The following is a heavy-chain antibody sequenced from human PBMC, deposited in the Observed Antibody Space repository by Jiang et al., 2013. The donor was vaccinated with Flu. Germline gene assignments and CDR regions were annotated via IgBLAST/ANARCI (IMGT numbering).Heavy chain of an antibody. V-gene: IGHV4-38-2*01. CDR1: GYSISSGYY. J-gene: IGHJ4*02. CDR2: IYHSGST. CDR3: ARQVVVVPAAIDAETALDY. Sequence: LLKPSETLSLTCAVSGYSISSGYYWGWIRQPPGKGLEWIGSIYHSGSTYYNPSLKSRVTISVDTSKNQFSLKLSSVTAADTAVYYCARQVVVVPAAIDAETALDYWGQGT. D-gene: IGHD2-2*01.